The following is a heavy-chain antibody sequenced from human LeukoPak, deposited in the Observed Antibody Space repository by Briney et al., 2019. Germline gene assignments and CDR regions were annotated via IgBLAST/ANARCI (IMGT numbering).Heavy chain of an antibody. V-gene: IGHV5-51*01. CDR3: ARRGAYCGGDCYSADY. CDR1: GYRFTSYW. D-gene: IGHD2-21*02. J-gene: IGHJ4*02. Sequence: GESLKISCKGSGYRFTSYWIGWVRQIPGKGLEWMAIIYPGDSDTRYSPSFQGQVTISVDKSISTAYLQWSSLKASDTAMYYCARRGAYCGGDCYSADYWGQGTLVSVSS. CDR2: IYPGDSDT.